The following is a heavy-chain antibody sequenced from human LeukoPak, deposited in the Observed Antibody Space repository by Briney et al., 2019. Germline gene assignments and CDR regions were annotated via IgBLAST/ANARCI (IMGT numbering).Heavy chain of an antibody. Sequence: GGSLRLSCAASGFTFSSYSMNWVRQAPGKGLEWVSSISSSSSYIYYADSVKGRFTISRDNAKNSLYLQMNSLRAEDTAVYYCGRERFWGCFTRIYDAFDIWGKGTMVTVFS. CDR2: ISSSSSYI. D-gene: IGHD3-16*01. CDR3: GRERFWGCFTRIYDAFDI. V-gene: IGHV3-21*01. CDR1: GFTFSSYS. J-gene: IGHJ3*02.